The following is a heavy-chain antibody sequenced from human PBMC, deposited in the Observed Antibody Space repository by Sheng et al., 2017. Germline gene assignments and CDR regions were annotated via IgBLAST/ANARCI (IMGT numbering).Heavy chain of an antibody. J-gene: IGHJ3*02. Sequence: EVQVVESGGGLIQPGGSLRLSCAASGFTVSSSYMAWVRQAPGKGLDWVSVIYPIGTTYYADSVKGRFTISRDNSKNTLFLQINSLRAEDTAVYYCARVSGSYLAFDIWGQGDNGHRLF. CDR3: ARVSGSYLAFDI. V-gene: IGHV3-53*01. CDR1: GFTVSSSY. D-gene: IGHD1-26*01. CDR2: IYPIGTT.